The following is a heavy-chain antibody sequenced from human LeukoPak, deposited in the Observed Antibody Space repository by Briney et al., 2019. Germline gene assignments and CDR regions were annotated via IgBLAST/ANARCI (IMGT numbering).Heavy chain of an antibody. J-gene: IGHJ4*02. CDR2: INPNSGGT. CDR3: ARDLGSQRFLEWVAGFDY. D-gene: IGHD3-3*01. Sequence: ASVKVSCKASGYTFTGYYMHWVRQAPGQGLEWMGWINPNSGGTNYAQKFQGRVTMTRDTSISTAYMELSRLRSDDTAVYYCARDLGSQRFLEWVAGFDYWGQGTLVTVSS. V-gene: IGHV1-2*02. CDR1: GYTFTGYY.